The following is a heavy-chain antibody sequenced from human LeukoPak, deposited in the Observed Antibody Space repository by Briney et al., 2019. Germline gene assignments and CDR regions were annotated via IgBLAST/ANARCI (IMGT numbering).Heavy chain of an antibody. CDR1: GFTFSNSP. CDR3: AKGGNYAPLDY. J-gene: IGHJ4*02. Sequence: PGGSLRLSCAASGFTFSNSPMTWVRQAPGKGLEWVAAISTSGSDTIYTDSVKDRFTISRDNSKNTLYLQMNSLRAEDTVVYYCAKGGNYAPLDYWGQGTLVTVSS. CDR2: ISTSGSDT. V-gene: IGHV3-23*01. D-gene: IGHD1-7*01.